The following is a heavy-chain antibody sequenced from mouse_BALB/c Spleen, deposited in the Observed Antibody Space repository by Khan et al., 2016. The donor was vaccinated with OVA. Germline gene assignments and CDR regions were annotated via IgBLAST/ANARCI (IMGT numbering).Heavy chain of an antibody. CDR3: ARHGDYGNYGPYCDV. J-gene: IGHJ1*01. D-gene: IGHD2-1*01. CDR1: GFSLTSYG. CDR2: IWSDGHT. Sequence: VELVESGPGLVAPSQSLSITCTISGFSLTSYGVHWVRQPPGKGLEWLVVIWSDGHTTYNSALKSRLSISKDNSKSQVFLKMNSLQTDDTAMYYCARHGDYGNYGPYCDVWGAGTTVTVSS. V-gene: IGHV2-6-1*01.